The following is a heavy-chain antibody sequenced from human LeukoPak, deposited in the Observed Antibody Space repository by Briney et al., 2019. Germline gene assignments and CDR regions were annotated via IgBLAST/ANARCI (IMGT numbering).Heavy chain of an antibody. Sequence: SETLSLTCTVSGGSISSGSYYWSWIRQPAGKGLEWIGRIYTSGSTNYNPSLKSRVTISVDTSKNQFSLKLSSVTAADTAVYYCARDLPTLITAASIWGQGTMVTVSS. J-gene: IGHJ3*02. CDR2: IYTSGST. V-gene: IGHV4-61*02. CDR1: GGSISSGSYY. D-gene: IGHD6-13*01. CDR3: ARDLPTLITAASI.